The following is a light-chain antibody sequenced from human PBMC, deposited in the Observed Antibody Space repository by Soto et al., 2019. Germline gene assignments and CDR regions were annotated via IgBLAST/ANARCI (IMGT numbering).Light chain of an antibody. V-gene: IGLV2-14*01. J-gene: IGLJ3*02. CDR2: DVS. CDR1: SSDVGYYNY. Sequence: QSALTQPASVSGSPGQSITISCTGSSSDVGYYNYVSWYQQHPGKAPKLIIYDVSDRPSGVSNRFSGSKSAITASLTISGLQAEDEADYYCSSYSDSSTLFGGGTKLTVL. CDR3: SSYSDSSTL.